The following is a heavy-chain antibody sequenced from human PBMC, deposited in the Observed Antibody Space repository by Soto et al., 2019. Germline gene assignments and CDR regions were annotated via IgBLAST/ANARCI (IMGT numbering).Heavy chain of an antibody. Sequence: QVQLVESGGGVVQPGRSLRLSCAASGFTFSSYAMHWVRQAPGKGLEWVAVISYDGSNKYYADSVKGRFTISRDNSKNTLYLQMNSLRAEDTAVYYCERDESSYFDYWGQGTLVTVSS. V-gene: IGHV3-30-3*01. CDR3: ERDESSYFDY. CDR1: GFTFSSYA. CDR2: ISYDGSNK. D-gene: IGHD3-22*01. J-gene: IGHJ4*02.